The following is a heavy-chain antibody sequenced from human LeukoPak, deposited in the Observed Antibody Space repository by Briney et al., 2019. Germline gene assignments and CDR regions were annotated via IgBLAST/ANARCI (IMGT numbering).Heavy chain of an antibody. D-gene: IGHD3-10*01. Sequence: ASVKVSCKASGYTFTGYYMHWVRQAPGQGLEWMGWINPNSGGTNYAQKFQGRVTMTRDTSISTAYMELSRLRSDDTAVYYCARSSMVRGVSGYYYYYYYMDVWGKGTTVTVSS. CDR1: GYTFTGYY. CDR2: INPNSGGT. V-gene: IGHV1-2*02. J-gene: IGHJ6*03. CDR3: ARSSMVRGVSGYYYYYYYMDV.